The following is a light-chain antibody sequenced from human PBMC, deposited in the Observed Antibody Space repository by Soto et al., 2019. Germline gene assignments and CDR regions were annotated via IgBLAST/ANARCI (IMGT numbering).Light chain of an antibody. Sequence: QSVPTQPPSASGSPGQSVTVSCTGSSSDIGDYNFVSWYQQHPGKAPKLIIYEVKKRPSGVPDRFSASKSGNTASLTVSGLQAEDEADYYCSSYAGNNNFVFGSGTKVTVL. CDR2: EVK. J-gene: IGLJ1*01. CDR1: SSDIGDYNF. V-gene: IGLV2-8*01. CDR3: SSYAGNNNFV.